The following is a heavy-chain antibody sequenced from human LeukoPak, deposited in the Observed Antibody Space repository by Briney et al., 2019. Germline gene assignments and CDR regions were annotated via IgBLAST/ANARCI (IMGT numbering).Heavy chain of an antibody. J-gene: IGHJ4*02. CDR2: ISYDGSNK. CDR1: GFTFSSYG. Sequence: PGGSLRLSCAASGFTFSSYGMHWVRQAPGKGLEWVAVISYDGSNKYYADSVKGRFTISRDNSKNTLYLQMNSLRAEDTAVYYCAKVKAYDSSGYYPFSPLEYGHSLSDWGQGTLVTVSS. D-gene: IGHD3-22*01. V-gene: IGHV3-30*18. CDR3: AKVKAYDSSGYYPFSPLEYGHSLSD.